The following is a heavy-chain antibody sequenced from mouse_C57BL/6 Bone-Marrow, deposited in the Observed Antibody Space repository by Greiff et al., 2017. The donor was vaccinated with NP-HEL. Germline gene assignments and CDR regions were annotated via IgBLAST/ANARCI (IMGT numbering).Heavy chain of an antibody. J-gene: IGHJ2*01. V-gene: IGHV1-15*01. Sequence: QVQLQQSGAELVRPGASVTLSCKASGYTFTDYEMHWVKQTPVHGLEWIGAIDPETGGTAYNQKFKGKAILTADKSSSTAYMELRSLTSEDSAVYYCTREGYDSYYVYFDCWGQGTTLTVSS. CDR1: GYTFTDYE. CDR3: TREGYDSYYVYFDC. CDR2: IDPETGGT. D-gene: IGHD2-3*01.